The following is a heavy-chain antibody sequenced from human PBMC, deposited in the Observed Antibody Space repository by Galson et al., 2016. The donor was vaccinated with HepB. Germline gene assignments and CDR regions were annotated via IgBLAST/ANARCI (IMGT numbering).Heavy chain of an antibody. CDR2: XXSNXXXT. J-gene: IGHJ4*01. CDR3: SSWPTELEANDF. D-gene: IGHD1-1*01. V-gene: IGHV3-74*01. CDR1: GFSFSXXX. Sequence: SLRLSCAASGFSFSXXXMHXXXQVXXXGLXXLSXXXSNXXXTXXXDFVKGRFTISRDNAKNTVXLQMNGLRAEDQAVYYCSSWPTELEANDFWGHGTLXTVSS.